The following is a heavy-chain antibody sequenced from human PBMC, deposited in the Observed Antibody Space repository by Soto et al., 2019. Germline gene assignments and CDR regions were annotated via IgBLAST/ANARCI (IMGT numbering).Heavy chain of an antibody. CDR1: GFTFDDYG. V-gene: IGHV3-20*04. CDR3: ARDMNYGGNSGPFDY. Sequence: ESLKISCAASGFTFDDYGMSWVRQAPGKGLEWVSGINWNGGSTGYADSVKGRFTISRDNAKNSLYLQMNSLRAEDTALYYCARDMNYGGNSGPFDYWGQGTLVTVSS. D-gene: IGHD4-17*01. CDR2: INWNGGST. J-gene: IGHJ4*02.